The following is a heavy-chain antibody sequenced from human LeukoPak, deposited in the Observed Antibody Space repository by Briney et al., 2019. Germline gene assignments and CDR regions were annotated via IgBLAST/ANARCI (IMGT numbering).Heavy chain of an antibody. D-gene: IGHD6-13*01. CDR2: ITGGGGST. CDR1: GFTFSSYA. J-gene: IGHJ5*02. V-gene: IGHV3-23*01. Sequence: GGSLRLCCAASGFTFSSYAMTWFRQAPGKGLEWVSTITGGGGSTYYADSVKGRFTISRDNSKDTLYLLMNSLRAEDTAVYYCAKGVFATPGAPWGQGTLVTVSS. CDR3: AKGVFATPGAP.